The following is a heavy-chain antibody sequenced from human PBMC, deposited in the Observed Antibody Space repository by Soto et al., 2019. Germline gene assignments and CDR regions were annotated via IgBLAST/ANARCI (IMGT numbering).Heavy chain of an antibody. CDR2: IIPCFGTP. J-gene: IGHJ4*02. D-gene: IGHD4-17*01. CDR3: ARVGVTLTPRSYFDL. CDR1: GDTFNNYA. Sequence: QVQLVQSGAEVRQPGSSVRVSCKSSGDTFNNYAINWVRQAPGQGLEWVGGIIPCFGTPNYSESFQGRVTISADESTSTVYMTLSSLRSEDTAMYYCARVGVTLTPRSYFDLWGQGSPVTVSP. V-gene: IGHV1-69*01.